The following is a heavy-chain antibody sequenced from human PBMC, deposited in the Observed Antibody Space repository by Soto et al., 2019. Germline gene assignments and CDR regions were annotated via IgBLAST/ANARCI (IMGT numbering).Heavy chain of an antibody. D-gene: IGHD6-13*01. CDR2: ISATGTTT. J-gene: IGHJ4*02. CDR3: ATYSSPFDY. Sequence: GGSLRLSCAASEFSFSSYALNWVRQAPGKGLEWVSAISATGTTTYYADSVKGRFTISRDNSKRTLFLQMDSLSPEDTAVYYCATYSSPFDYWGQRTLVTVSS. V-gene: IGHV3-23*01. CDR1: EFSFSSYA.